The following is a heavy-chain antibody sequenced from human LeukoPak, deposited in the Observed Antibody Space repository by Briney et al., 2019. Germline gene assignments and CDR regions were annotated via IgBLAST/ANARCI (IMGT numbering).Heavy chain of an antibody. CDR3: ARARTMIVVEPYFDS. CDR2: IYIGGST. Sequence: GGSLRLSCAASGXTVSSNYMSWVRQAPGKGLEGVLVIYIGGSTYYADSGKGRLTISRDNSKNTLYLQMNSLRAEETAVYYCARARTMIVVEPYFDSWGQGTLVTVSS. V-gene: IGHV3-66*01. CDR1: GXTVSSNY. J-gene: IGHJ4*02. D-gene: IGHD3-22*01.